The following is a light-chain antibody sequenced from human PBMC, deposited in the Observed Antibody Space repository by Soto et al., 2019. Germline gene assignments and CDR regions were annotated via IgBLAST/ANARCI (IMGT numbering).Light chain of an antibody. J-gene: IGKJ4*01. CDR1: QTISGH. Sequence: DIQMTQSPPSLRASVGDRVSITCRASQTISGHLNWYQQRPGIAPKLLIFDASILQSGVPSRFSGSGSGTEFTLSISRLQTDDFAAYYCQQYGSFSPITFGGGTKVDIK. CDR3: QQYGSFSPIT. CDR2: DAS. V-gene: IGKV1-5*01.